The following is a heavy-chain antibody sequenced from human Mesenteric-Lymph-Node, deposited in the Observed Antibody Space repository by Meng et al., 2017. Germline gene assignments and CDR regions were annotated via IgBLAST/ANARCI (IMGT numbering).Heavy chain of an antibody. D-gene: IGHD5-24*01. CDR2: IHASAGT. CDR1: EFSVSSDF. CDR3: ANRWV. J-gene: IGHJ4*02. Sequence: GESLKISCAASEFSVSSDFMIWVRQAPGKGLEWVSMIHASAGTRFADSVKGRFTISTDNSKNTLYLQMNSLTSEDTALYYCANRWVWGLGTLVTGSS. V-gene: IGHV3-66*03.